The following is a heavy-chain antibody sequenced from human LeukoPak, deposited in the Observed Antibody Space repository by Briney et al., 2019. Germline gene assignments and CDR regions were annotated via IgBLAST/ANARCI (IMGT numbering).Heavy chain of an antibody. CDR1: GFTFSSYS. CDR2: ISSSSSYI. Sequence: PGGSLRLSCAASGFTFSSYSMNWVRQAPGKGLEWVSSISSSSSYIYYADSVKGRFTISRDNAKDSLYLQMNSLRAEDTAVYYCASEYTVTGAFDIWGQGTMVTVSS. J-gene: IGHJ3*02. V-gene: IGHV3-21*01. D-gene: IGHD4-17*01. CDR3: ASEYTVTGAFDI.